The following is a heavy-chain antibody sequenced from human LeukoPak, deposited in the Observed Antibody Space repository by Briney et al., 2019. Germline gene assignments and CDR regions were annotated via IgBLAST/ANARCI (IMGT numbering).Heavy chain of an antibody. CDR2: ISYDGSSK. D-gene: IGHD4-17*01. J-gene: IGHJ4*02. V-gene: IGHV3-30*04. CDR1: GFTFSSYA. Sequence: PGRSLRLSCAASGFTFSSYAIHWVRQAPGKGLEGVAIISYDGSSKYYADSVKGRFTISRDNSKNTLYLQMNSLRAEDTAVYYCVVTDYGDYWGRGTLVTVSS. CDR3: VVTDYGDY.